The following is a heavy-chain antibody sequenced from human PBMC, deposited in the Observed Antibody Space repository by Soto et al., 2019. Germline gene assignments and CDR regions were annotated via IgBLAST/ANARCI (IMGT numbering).Heavy chain of an antibody. J-gene: IGHJ5*02. D-gene: IGHD6-13*01. CDR1: GGSISSGSYY. CDR2: IYYSGST. V-gene: IGHV4-39*01. CDR3: AIRTLSGWYFNWFAP. Sequence: SETLSLTCTVSGGSISSGSYYWGWIRQPPGKGLEWIGSIYYSGSTYYNPSLKSRVTISVDTSKNQFSLKLSSVTAADTAVYYCAIRTLSGWYFNWFAPWGQGTLVTVSS.